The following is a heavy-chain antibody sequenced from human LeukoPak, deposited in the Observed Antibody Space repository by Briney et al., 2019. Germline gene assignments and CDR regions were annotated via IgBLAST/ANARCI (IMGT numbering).Heavy chain of an antibody. CDR3: ARLVLQNIVVAGLKFDY. Sequence: ASVKVSCKASGGTFSSYAISWVRQAPGQGLGWMGGINLNSGGAKYAQKFQGRVTMTRDTSISTAHMELSALRSDDTAVYCCARLVLQNIVVAGLKFDYWGQGTLITVSS. J-gene: IGHJ4*02. CDR2: INLNSGGA. D-gene: IGHD6-19*01. V-gene: IGHV1-2*02. CDR1: GGTFSSYA.